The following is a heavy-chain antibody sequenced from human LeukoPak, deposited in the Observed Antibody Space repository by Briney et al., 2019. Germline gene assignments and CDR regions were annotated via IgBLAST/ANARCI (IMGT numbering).Heavy chain of an antibody. V-gene: IGHV4-59*11. CDR2: IYYSGST. CDR3: AREIVGATYYYYMDV. J-gene: IGHJ6*03. Sequence: SETLCLTCTVSGGSISSHYWSWIRQPPGKGLEWIGYIYYSGSTNYDPSLKSRVTISVDTSKNQFSLKLSSVTAADTAVYYCAREIVGATYYYYMDVWGKGTTVTVSS. CDR1: GGSISSHY. D-gene: IGHD1-26*01.